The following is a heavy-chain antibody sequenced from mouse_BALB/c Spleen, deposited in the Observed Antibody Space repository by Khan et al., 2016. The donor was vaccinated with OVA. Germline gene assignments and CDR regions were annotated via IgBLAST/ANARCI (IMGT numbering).Heavy chain of an antibody. CDR3: ARIYGSDFDY. CDR1: GYSFTGYF. Sequence: EVQLQESGPEVKPGASVKISCKASGYSFTGYFMNWVMQSHGKSLEWIGRINPHIGETFYNPKFKGKATLTADESSSTAHMELRSLASEDSAVYYCARIYGSDFDYWGQGTTLTVSS. J-gene: IGHJ2*01. CDR2: INPHIGET. V-gene: IGHV1-20*02. D-gene: IGHD1-1*01.